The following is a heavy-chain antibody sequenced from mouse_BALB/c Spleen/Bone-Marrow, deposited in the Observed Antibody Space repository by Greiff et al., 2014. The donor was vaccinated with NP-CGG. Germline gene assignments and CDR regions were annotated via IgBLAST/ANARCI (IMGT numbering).Heavy chain of an antibody. CDR2: IHPNSGNT. CDR3: ANYYGSSSY. D-gene: IGHD1-1*01. CDR1: GYTFTSSW. V-gene: IGHV1S130*01. J-gene: IGHJ2*01. Sequence: GSVLVRPGASVRLSCKASGYTFTSSWMHWAKQRPGQGLEWIGEIHPNSGNTNYNEKFKGKATLTVDTSSSTAYVDLSSLTSEDSAVYYCANYYGSSSYWGQGTTLTVSS.